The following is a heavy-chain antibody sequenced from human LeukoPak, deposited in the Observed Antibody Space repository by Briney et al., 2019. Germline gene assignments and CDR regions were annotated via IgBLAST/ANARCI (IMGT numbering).Heavy chain of an antibody. CDR1: GGSISSSSYY. Sequence: NPSETLSLTCTVSGGSISSSSYYWGWIRQPPGKGLEWIGSIYYSGSTYYNPSLKSRVTISVDTSKNQFSLKLSSVTAADTAVYYCARAASPYYDSSDYYPLTGGIFDYWGQGTLVTVSS. D-gene: IGHD3-22*01. J-gene: IGHJ4*02. V-gene: IGHV4-39*01. CDR3: ARAASPYYDSSDYYPLTGGIFDY. CDR2: IYYSGST.